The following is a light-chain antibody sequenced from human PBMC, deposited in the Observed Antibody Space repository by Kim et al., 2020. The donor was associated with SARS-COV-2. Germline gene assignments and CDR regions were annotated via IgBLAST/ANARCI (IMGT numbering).Light chain of an antibody. Sequence: TGAECVGDRVTSTGRASQSIGGWVAGYQQQPGTARKLLLYHASSLRSGVPSRFSGSASGTEFTVTISSLQRDDLAAYYCHHLGRFGRGAKVDIK. V-gene: IGKV1-5*01. J-gene: IGKJ3*01. CDR3: HHLGR. CDR1: QSIGGW. CDR2: HAS.